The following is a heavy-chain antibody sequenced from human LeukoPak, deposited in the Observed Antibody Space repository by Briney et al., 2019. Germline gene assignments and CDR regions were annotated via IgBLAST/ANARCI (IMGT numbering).Heavy chain of an antibody. CDR1: GFTFSDYS. Sequence: GGSLRLSCAASGFTFSDYSMNWVRQAPGKGLEWVSTISGSGRTTYYADSVKGRFTISRDNSKNTLYLQMNSLRAEDTAVYYCAKGDNNWNYRSGTYYYYMDVWGKGTTVTVSS. J-gene: IGHJ6*03. CDR2: ISGSGRTT. V-gene: IGHV3-23*01. D-gene: IGHD1-7*01. CDR3: AKGDNNWNYRSGTYYYYMDV.